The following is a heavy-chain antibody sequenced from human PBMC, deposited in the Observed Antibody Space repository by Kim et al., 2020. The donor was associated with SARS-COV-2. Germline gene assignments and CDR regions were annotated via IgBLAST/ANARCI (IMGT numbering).Heavy chain of an antibody. D-gene: IGHD3-22*01. CDR3: ARAYYYDSSGAFDY. V-gene: IGHV1-18*01. Sequence: ASVKVSCKASGYTFTSYGISWVRQAPGQGLEWMGWISAYNGNTNYAQKLQGRVTMTTDTSTSTAYMELRSLRSDDTAVYYCARAYYYDSSGAFDYWGQGTLVTVSS. CDR2: ISAYNGNT. CDR1: GYTFTSYG. J-gene: IGHJ4*02.